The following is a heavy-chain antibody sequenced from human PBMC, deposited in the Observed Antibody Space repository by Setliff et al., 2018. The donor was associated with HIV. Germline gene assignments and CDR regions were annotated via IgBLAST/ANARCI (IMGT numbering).Heavy chain of an antibody. CDR1: GFTFSSYW. J-gene: IGHJ4*02. CDR2: INSDGSST. Sequence: LRLSCAASGFTFSSYWMHWVRQAPGKGLVWVSRINSDGSSTNYADSVKGRFTISRDNAKNTLYLQMNSLRAEDTAVYYCARVPYSSGWFDYWGQGTLVTVSS. CDR3: ARVPYSSGWFDY. D-gene: IGHD6-19*01. V-gene: IGHV3-74*01.